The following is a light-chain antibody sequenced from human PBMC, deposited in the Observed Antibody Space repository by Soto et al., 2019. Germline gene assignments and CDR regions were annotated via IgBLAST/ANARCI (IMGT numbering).Light chain of an antibody. Sequence: QSVLTQPASVSGSPGQSIAISCTGTSSDVGGYNYVSWYQQHPGKAPKLMVYDVSNRPSGVSNRFSGSKSGNTASLTISGFQAEDEADYYCSSYTSSSTYVFGTGIKDTDL. J-gene: IGLJ1*01. CDR3: SSYTSSSTYV. V-gene: IGLV2-14*01. CDR2: DVS. CDR1: SSDVGGYNY.